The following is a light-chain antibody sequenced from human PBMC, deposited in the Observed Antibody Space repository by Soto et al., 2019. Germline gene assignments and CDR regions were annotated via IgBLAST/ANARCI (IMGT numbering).Light chain of an antibody. CDR3: QQRSN. V-gene: IGKV3D-20*02. J-gene: IGKJ5*01. CDR2: GTS. CDR1: QSVSSSY. Sequence: EIVLTQSPGTLSLSPGERATLSCRASQSVSSSYLAWYQQKPGLAPRLLISGTSNRAAGIPDRFSGSGSGTDFTLTISRLEPEDFAVYYCQQRSNFGQGTRLEIK.